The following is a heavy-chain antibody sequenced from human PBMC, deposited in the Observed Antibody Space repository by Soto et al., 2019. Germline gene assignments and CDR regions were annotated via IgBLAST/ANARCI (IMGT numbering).Heavy chain of an antibody. CDR3: AHERDSGDSSSCFDY. CDR1: GFSLNTRRMS. V-gene: IGHV2-5*02. CDR2: IYWDDDK. Sequence: QITLKESGPTLVKPTQTLTLTCTFSGFSLNTRRMSVGWIRQPPGKALEWLALIYWDDDKRYSPSLKSRLTIIKDTSKNQVDLIMTNMDPVDTATYYCAHERDSGDSSSCFDYGGQGTLVTVSS. D-gene: IGHD6-13*01. J-gene: IGHJ4*02.